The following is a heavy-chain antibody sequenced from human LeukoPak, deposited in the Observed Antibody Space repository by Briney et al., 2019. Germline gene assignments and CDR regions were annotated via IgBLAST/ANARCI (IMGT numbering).Heavy chain of an antibody. CDR2: INHSGST. CDR1: GGSFSGYY. Sequence: SETLSLTCAVYGGSFSGYYWSWMRQPPGKGLEWIGEINHSGSTNYNPSLKSRVTISVDTSKNQFSLKLSSVTVADTAVYYCARVRGSSESYYFDYWGQGTLVTVSS. D-gene: IGHD6-6*01. V-gene: IGHV4-34*01. CDR3: ARVRGSSESYYFDY. J-gene: IGHJ4*02.